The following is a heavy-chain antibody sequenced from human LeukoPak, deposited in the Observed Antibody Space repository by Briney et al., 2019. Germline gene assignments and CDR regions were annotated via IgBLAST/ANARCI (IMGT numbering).Heavy chain of an antibody. D-gene: IGHD4-11*01. V-gene: IGHV3-7*01. CDR1: GFTFSTYW. CDR2: INQDGNEK. J-gene: IGHJ5*02. Sequence: GGSLRLSCAASGFTFSTYWINWVRQAPGKGLEWVAVINQDGNEKYYVDSVRGRFTISRDNAKNSLYLQMNSLRAEDTAVYYCARSEYYSNYGWFDPWGQGTLVTVSS. CDR3: ARSEYYSNYGWFDP.